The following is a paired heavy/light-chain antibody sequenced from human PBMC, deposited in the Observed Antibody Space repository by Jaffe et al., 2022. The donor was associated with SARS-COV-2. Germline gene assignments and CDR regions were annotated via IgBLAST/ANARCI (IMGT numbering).Heavy chain of an antibody. V-gene: IGHV1-3*01. CDR2: INAGIGNT. D-gene: IGHD3-10*01. Sequence: QVQLVQSGAEVKKPGASVKVSCKASGYTFSSYAIHWVRQAPGQRPEWMGWINAGIGNTKYSQRFQGRVTISRDASASTVYMELSSLRSEDTALYYCARGLRVWSDYWGQGTLVTVSS. J-gene: IGHJ4*02. CDR1: GYTFSSYA. CDR3: ARGLRVWSDY.
Light chain of an antibody. CDR3: QSHDGTDHWV. V-gene: IGLV6-57*02. Sequence: NFMLTQPHSVSESPGKTVTISCTGSSGNIARNFVQWYQQRPGSAPTTLIFETYQRPSGVPDRFSGSIDSSSNSASLTISGLKTEDEADYYCQSHDGTDHWVFGGGTKLTVL. CDR2: ETY. CDR1: SGNIARNF. J-gene: IGLJ3*02.